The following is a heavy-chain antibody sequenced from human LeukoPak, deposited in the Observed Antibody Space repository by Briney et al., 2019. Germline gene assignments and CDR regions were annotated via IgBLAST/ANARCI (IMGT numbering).Heavy chain of an antibody. CDR1: GGTFSSYA. CDR2: IIPIFGTA. CDR3: ARGPYYYGSGSYYNVDY. V-gene: IGHV1-69*13. J-gene: IGHJ4*02. D-gene: IGHD3-10*01. Sequence: VKVSCKASGGTFSSYAISWVRQAPGQGLEWMGGIIPIFGTANYAQKFQGRVTITADESTSTAYMELSSLRSEDTAVYYCARGPYYYGSGSYYNVDYWGQGTLVTVSS.